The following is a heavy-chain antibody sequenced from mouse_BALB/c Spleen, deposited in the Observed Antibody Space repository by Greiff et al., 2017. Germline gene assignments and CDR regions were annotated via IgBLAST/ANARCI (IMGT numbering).Heavy chain of an antibody. D-gene: IGHD2-14*01. CDR2: ISYSGST. CDR3: ARKAYYRYDGFAY. CDR1: GYSITSDYA. V-gene: IGHV3-2*02. Sequence: EVQLQQSGPGLVKPSQSLSLTCTVTGYSITSDYAWNWIRQFPGNKLEWMGYISYSGSTSYNPSLKSRISITRDTSKNQFFLQLNSVTTEDTATYYCARKAYYRYDGFAYWGQGTLVTVSA. J-gene: IGHJ3*01.